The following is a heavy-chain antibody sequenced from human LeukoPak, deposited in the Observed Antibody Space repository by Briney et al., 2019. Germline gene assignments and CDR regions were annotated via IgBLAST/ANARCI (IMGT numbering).Heavy chain of an antibody. CDR3: ARAPALKDTYGGYHYYMDV. CDR2: MNPNSGNT. Sequence: GASVKVSCKASGYTFTSYDINWVRQATGQGLEWMGWMNPNSGNTGYAQNFQDRVTITRNTSIGAAYMELSSLRSEDTAVYYCARAPALKDTYGGYHYYMDVWGKRTTVTVSS. CDR1: GYTFTSYD. V-gene: IGHV1-8*03. J-gene: IGHJ6*03. D-gene: IGHD5-18*01.